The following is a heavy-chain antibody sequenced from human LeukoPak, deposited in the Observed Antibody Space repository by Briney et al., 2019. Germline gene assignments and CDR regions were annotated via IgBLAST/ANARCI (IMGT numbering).Heavy chain of an antibody. V-gene: IGHV4-30-4*01. CDR2: IYYSGST. D-gene: IGHD4-23*01. CDR1: GGSISSGDYY. J-gene: IGHJ5*02. CDR3: ARDGYGGNGFDP. Sequence: SETLSLTCTVSGGSISSGDYYWSWIRQPPGKGLEWIGYIYYSGSTYYNPSLKSRVTISVDTSKNQFSLKLSSVTAADTAVYYCARDGYGGNGFDPWGQGTLVTVSS.